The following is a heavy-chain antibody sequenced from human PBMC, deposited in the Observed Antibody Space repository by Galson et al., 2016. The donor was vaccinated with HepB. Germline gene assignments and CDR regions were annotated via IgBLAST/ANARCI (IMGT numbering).Heavy chain of an antibody. D-gene: IGHD2/OR15-2a*01. Sequence: SLRLSCAASGFTFSDHYIDWVRQAPGKGLEWVGRSRDKAHSYTTEYAASVKGRFAISRDESENSLYLQMNSLKTEDTAVYYCARDFYDGSCHYMVYWGQGALVTVSS. CDR3: ARDFYDGSCHYMVY. J-gene: IGHJ4*02. CDR1: GFTFSDHY. V-gene: IGHV3-72*01. CDR2: SRDKAHSYTT.